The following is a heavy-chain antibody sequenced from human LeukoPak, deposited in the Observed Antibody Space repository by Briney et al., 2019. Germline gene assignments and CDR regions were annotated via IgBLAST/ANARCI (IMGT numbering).Heavy chain of an antibody. CDR3: ALLAKYYFDY. CDR2: IYYSGST. CDR1: GGSISSGGYY. J-gene: IGHJ4*02. Sequence: PSGTLSLTCTVSGGSISSGGYYWSWIRQHPGKGLEWIGYIYYSGSTYYNPSLKSRVTISVDTSKNQFSLKLNYVTAADTAVYYCALLAKYYFDYWGQGTLVTVSS. V-gene: IGHV4-31*03. D-gene: IGHD2-8*02.